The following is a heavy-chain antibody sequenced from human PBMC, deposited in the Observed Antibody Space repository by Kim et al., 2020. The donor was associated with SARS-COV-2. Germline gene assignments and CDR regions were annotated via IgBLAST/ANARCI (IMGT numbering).Heavy chain of an antibody. CDR1: GDSVSSKSAA. CDR2: TYYRSQWYN. V-gene: IGHV6-1*01. D-gene: IGHD1-7*01. Sequence: SQTLSLTCAISGDSVSSKSAAWNWIRQSPSRGLEWLGRTYYRSQWYNDYAVSVKSRITINPDTSKNQFALHLNSVTPEDTAVYYCARDRGFSNVELDYWGQGTLVTVSS. J-gene: IGHJ4*02. CDR3: ARDRGFSNVELDY.